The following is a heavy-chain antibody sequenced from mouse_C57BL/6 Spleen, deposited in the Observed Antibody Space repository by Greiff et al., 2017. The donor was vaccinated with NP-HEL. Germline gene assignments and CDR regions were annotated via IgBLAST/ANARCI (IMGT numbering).Heavy chain of an antibody. CDR2: INPNNGGT. D-gene: IGHD1-1*01. CDR1: GYTFTDYY. V-gene: IGHV1-26*01. J-gene: IGHJ3*01. CDR3: ARESYYGREFAY. Sequence: EVQLQQSGPELVKPGASVKISCKASGYTFTDYYMNWVKQSHGKSLEWIGDINPNNGGTSYNQKFKGKATLTVDKSSSTAYLELRSLTSEDSAVYYFARESYYGREFAYWGQGTLVTVSA.